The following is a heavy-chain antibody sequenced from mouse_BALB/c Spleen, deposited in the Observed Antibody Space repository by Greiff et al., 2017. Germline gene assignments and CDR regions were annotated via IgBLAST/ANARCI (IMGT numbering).Heavy chain of an antibody. Sequence: GGGLVQPKGSLKLSCAASGFTFNTYAMNWVRQAPGKGLEWVARIRSKSNNYATYYADSVKDRFTISRDDSQSMLYLQMNNLKTEDTAMYYCVRHKKYYGSFDYWGQGTTLTVSS. CDR3: VRHKKYYGSFDY. CDR1: GFTFNTYA. D-gene: IGHD1-1*01. CDR2: IRSKSNNYAT. V-gene: IGHV10-1*02. J-gene: IGHJ2*01.